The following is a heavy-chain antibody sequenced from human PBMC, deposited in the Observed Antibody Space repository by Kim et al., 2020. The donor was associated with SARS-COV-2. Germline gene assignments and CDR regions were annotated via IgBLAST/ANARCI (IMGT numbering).Heavy chain of an antibody. D-gene: IGHD2-15*01. CDR3: TRRALICWVDWFFAL. J-gene: IGHJ2*01. Sequence: SETLSLTCTVSGASISSTGFYWGWIRQPPGKGLEWIGSVSYSGSTYYNSSLKSRVTISVDTSKNHFSLKLSSVTAADTAVYYCTRRALICWVDWFFALWG. CDR1: GASISSTGFY. V-gene: IGHV4-39*02. CDR2: VSYSGST.